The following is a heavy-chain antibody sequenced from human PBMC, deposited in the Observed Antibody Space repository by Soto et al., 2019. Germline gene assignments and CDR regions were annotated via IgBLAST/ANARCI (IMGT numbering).Heavy chain of an antibody. D-gene: IGHD4-17*01. CDR3: ARVPMTTVTTGYWYFDL. CDR2: ISSSSSYI. J-gene: IGHJ2*01. CDR1: GFTFSSYS. Sequence: EVQLVESGGGLVKPGGSLRLSCEASGFTFSSYSMNWVRQAPGKGLEWVSSISSSSSYIYYADSVKGRFTISRYNAKNSLYLQINSLRAEDTAVYYCARVPMTTVTTGYWYFDLWGRGTLVTVSS. V-gene: IGHV3-21*01.